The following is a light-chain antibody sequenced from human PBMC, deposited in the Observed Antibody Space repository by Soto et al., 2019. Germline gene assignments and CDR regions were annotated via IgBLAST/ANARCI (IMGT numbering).Light chain of an antibody. J-gene: IGKJ5*01. CDR3: QQYNNWPLIT. V-gene: IGKV3-15*01. CDR1: QSVSCN. Sequence: EVVMAQSPATRSVTPGERGTHPCRASQSVSCNLAWFQQKPGRAPRLLIYGASTRATGIPARFSGSGSGTEFTLTIRSLHSEDFAVYYCQQYNNWPLITFGQRTRLEI. CDR2: GAS.